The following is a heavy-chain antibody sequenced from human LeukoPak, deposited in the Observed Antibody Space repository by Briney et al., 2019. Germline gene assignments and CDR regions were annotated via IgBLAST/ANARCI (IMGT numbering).Heavy chain of an antibody. CDR2: IYTSGST. D-gene: IGHD6-19*01. V-gene: IGHV4-61*02. CDR1: GGSISSGSYY. J-gene: IGHJ4*02. Sequence: SETLSLTCTVSGGSISSGSYYWSWIRQPAGKGLEWIGRIYTSGSTNYNPSLKSRVTISVDTSKNQFSLKVSSVTAADTAVYYCARDRNSGWGSNFDYWGQGTLVTVSS. CDR3: ARDRNSGWGSNFDY.